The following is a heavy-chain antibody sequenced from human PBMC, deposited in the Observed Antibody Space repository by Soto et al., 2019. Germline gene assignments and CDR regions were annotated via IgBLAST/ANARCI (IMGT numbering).Heavy chain of an antibody. CDR1: GFTLSDHS. Sequence: GGSLRLSCAASGFTLSDHSMHWVRQAPGKWLEWVAHVSFNGNFLDYADSVKGRFTISRDNSNNTVFLQMTGLRPADTALYYCVRMTSMMYFFDHWGQGAQVTVSS. D-gene: IGHD4-17*01. CDR3: VRMTSMMYFFDH. CDR2: VSFNGNFL. J-gene: IGHJ4*02. V-gene: IGHV3-30*04.